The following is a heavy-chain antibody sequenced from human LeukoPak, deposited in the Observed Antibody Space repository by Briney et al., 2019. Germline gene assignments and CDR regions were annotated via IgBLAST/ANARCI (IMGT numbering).Heavy chain of an antibody. V-gene: IGHV1-2*02. D-gene: IGHD6-6*01. CDR1: GYTFSAYY. CDR3: ARGVYGSSEYFQH. CDR2: INPNSGGT. J-gene: IGHJ1*01. Sequence: GASVEVSCKPSGYTFSAYYIHWVRQAPGQGLEWMGWINPNSGGTNYAQEFQGRVTMTRDTSISTAYMELSRLRSDDTAVYYCARGVYGSSEYFQHWGQGTLVTVSS.